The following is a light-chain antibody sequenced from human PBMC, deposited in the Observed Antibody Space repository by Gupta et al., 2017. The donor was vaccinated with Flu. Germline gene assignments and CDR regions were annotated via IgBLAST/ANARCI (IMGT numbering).Light chain of an antibody. CDR1: SSNIGKNY. Sequence: QSVLSQPPSLSAAPGQRVTISCSGSSSNIGKNYVSWYQQFPGTAPKLLIYDNDNRPSGIPDRFSGSKSGTSATLDITGLQAGDEADYHCGTWDSTLSAVVFGGWTKLTVL. J-gene: IGLJ2*01. CDR2: DND. V-gene: IGLV1-51*01. CDR3: GTWDSTLSAVV.